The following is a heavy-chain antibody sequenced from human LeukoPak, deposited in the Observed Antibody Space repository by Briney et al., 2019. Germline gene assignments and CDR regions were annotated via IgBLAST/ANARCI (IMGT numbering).Heavy chain of an antibody. D-gene: IGHD3-10*01. CDR1: GYTFTAHY. Sequence: ASVKVSCKASGYTFTAHYLHWVRQAPGQGLEWMAWINPNSGAADYAQKFQGRVALTRDTSISTAYMELSRLGSDDAAVYYCASRPSGDSGSYFSWGQGTLVTVSS. CDR3: ASRPSGDSGSYFS. J-gene: IGHJ4*02. CDR2: INPNSGAA. V-gene: IGHV1-2*02.